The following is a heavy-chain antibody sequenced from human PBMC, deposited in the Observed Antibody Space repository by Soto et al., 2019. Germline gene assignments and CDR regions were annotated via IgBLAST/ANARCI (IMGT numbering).Heavy chain of an antibody. CDR3: AKGGPITIFGVVGSGYYYYYGMDV. V-gene: IGHV3-23*01. J-gene: IGHJ6*02. Sequence: VGSLRLSCAASGFTFSSYAMSWVRQAPGKGLEWVSAISGSGGSTYYADSVKGRFTISRDNSKNTLYLQMNSLRAEDTAVYYCAKGGPITIFGVVGSGYYYYYGMDVWGQGTTVTVSS. CDR1: GFTFSSYA. CDR2: ISGSGGST. D-gene: IGHD3-3*01.